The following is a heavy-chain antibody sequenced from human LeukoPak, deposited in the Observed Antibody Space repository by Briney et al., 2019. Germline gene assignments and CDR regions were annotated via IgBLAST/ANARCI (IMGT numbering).Heavy chain of an antibody. V-gene: IGHV7-4-1*02. CDR1: GYTFTSYS. CDR3: ARANGNYGSGKKPKYYYYYGMDV. D-gene: IGHD3-10*01. CDR2: ISTNTGNP. J-gene: IGHJ6*02. Sequence: ASVKVSCKASGYTFTSYSMNWVRQAPGQGLEWMGWISTNTGNPTYAQGFTGRFVFSLDTSVSTAYLQISSLKAEDTAVYYCARANGNYGSGKKPKYYYYYGMDVWGQGTTVTVSS.